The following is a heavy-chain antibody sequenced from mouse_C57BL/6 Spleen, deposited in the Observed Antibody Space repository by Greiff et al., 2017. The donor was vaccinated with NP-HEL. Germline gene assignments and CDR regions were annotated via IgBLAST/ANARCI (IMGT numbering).Heavy chain of an antibody. J-gene: IGHJ3*01. D-gene: IGHD1-1*01. CDR2: ISDGGSYT. CDR3: ARDEGLLRYPFAY. Sequence: DVQLVESGGGLVKPGGSLKLSCAASGFTFSSYAMSWVRQTPEKRLEWVATISDGGSYTYYPDNVKGRFTISRDNAKNNLYLQMSHLKSEDTAMYYCARDEGLLRYPFAYWGQGTLVTVSA. V-gene: IGHV5-4*01. CDR1: GFTFSSYA.